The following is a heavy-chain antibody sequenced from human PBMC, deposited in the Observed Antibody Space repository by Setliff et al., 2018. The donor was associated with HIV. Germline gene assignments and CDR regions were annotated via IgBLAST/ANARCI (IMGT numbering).Heavy chain of an antibody. Sequence: SETLSLTCAVYGESFSGYYWTWIRQPPGKGLEGIGEINQSGTTNCSPSLKSRVIISVDTSKNHFSLKLNSVTAADTAVYYCSRATIFGDVSGSRLFDPWGQGTLVTVSS. D-gene: IGHD3-3*01. J-gene: IGHJ5*02. V-gene: IGHV4-34*01. CDR2: INQSGTT. CDR3: SRATIFGDVSGSRLFDP. CDR1: GESFSGYY.